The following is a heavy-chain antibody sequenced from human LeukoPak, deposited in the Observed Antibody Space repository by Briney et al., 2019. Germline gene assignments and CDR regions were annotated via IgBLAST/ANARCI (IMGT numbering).Heavy chain of an antibody. CDR1: GGSFSGYY. D-gene: IGHD6-19*01. J-gene: IGHJ3*01. Sequence: SETLSLTCAVYGGSFSGYYWSWIRQPPGKGPEWIGEINHSGSTNYNPSLKSRVTISVDTSKNQFSLKLSSVTAADTAVYYCASDPPKAAVAGSGWGQGTMVTVSS. V-gene: IGHV4-34*01. CDR2: INHSGST. CDR3: ASDPPKAAVAGSG.